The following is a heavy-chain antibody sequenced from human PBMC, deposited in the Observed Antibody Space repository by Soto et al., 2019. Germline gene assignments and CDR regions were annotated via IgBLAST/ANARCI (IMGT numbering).Heavy chain of an antibody. J-gene: IGHJ4*02. Sequence: ASVKVSCKASGYTFTSYAMHWGRQAPGQRLEWMGWINAGNGNTKYSQKFRARVTMTRDTSTSTVYMELSSLRSEDTAVYYCATRTHGEGAFDIWGQGTLVTVSS. CDR2: INAGNGNT. CDR1: GYTFTSYA. V-gene: IGHV1-3*01. CDR3: ATRTHGEGAFDI. D-gene: IGHD3-9*01.